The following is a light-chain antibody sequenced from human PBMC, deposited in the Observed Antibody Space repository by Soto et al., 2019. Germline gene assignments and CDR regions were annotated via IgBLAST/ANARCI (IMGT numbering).Light chain of an antibody. CDR2: GAS. V-gene: IGKV3-20*01. CDR3: QQYETSPRT. Sequence: EIVLTQSPGTLSLSPGERTTLSCRASQSVSSNFLDWYQQKPRQAPRLLIYGASSRATGIPDRFSGSGSGTDFTLTISRLEPEDFAVYYCQQYETSPRTFGQGTKVDIK. J-gene: IGKJ1*01. CDR1: QSVSSNF.